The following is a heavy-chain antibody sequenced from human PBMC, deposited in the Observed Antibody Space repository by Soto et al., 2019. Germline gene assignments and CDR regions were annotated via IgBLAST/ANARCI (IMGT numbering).Heavy chain of an antibody. J-gene: IGHJ6*03. Sequence: GGSLRLSCAASGFTFSNAWMSWVRQAPGKGLEWVGRIKSKTDGGTTDYAAPVKGRFTISRDDSKNTLYLQMNSLKTEDTAVYYCTTDPKDYGDHLGYYYYMDVWGKGTTVTVSS. CDR1: GFTFSNAW. CDR2: IKSKTDGGTT. CDR3: TTDPKDYGDHLGYYYYMDV. D-gene: IGHD4-17*01. V-gene: IGHV3-15*01.